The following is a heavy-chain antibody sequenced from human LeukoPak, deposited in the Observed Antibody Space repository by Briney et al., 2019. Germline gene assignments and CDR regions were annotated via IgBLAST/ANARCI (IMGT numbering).Heavy chain of an antibody. J-gene: IGHJ4*02. CDR2: ISDNCGET. CDR3: ATDRERDPSVYYLV. CDR1: GFTFTDYA. D-gene: IGHD3-22*01. Sequence: GGSLRLSCAASGFTFTDYAMSWVRQAPERGLEWISTISDNCGETYYADSVKGRFAISRDNSKNTLFLQMNSLRAEDSAVYYCATDRERDPSVYYLVGGQGTLITVSS. V-gene: IGHV3-23*01.